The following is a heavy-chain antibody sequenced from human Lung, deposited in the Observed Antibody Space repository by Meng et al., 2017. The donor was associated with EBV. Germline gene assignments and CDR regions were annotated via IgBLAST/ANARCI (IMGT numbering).Heavy chain of an antibody. CDR2: TNTNTGTP. CDR1: GDSSTRYA. J-gene: IGHJ4*02. CDR3: ARGDYYDSCGLDY. D-gene: IGHD3-22*01. V-gene: IGHV7-4-1*02. Sequence: VQVVESGSRWKHPGASVLFSAKVSGDSSTRYAMNWVRPASGQGLDWMGWTNTNTGTPTYAHSLPGRFVFTLDASVSTAYLQISSLKAEDTAVYYCARGDYYDSCGLDYWGQGTLVTVSS.